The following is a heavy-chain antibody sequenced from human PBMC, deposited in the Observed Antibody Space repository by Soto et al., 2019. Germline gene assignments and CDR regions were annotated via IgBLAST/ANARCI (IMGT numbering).Heavy chain of an antibody. CDR2: FYYGGST. CDR3: ARASPYNWKNDY. CDR1: GGSISGYY. D-gene: IGHD1-1*01. J-gene: IGHJ4*02. V-gene: IGHV4-59*01. Sequence: QVQLHESGPGLVKPSETLSLTCSVSGGSISGYYWSWFRQPPGKGLEWIASFYYGGSTNYNPSLKSRVTISVDTSKNSFSLDLSSVTAADTAVYYCARASPYNWKNDYWGQGALVTVS.